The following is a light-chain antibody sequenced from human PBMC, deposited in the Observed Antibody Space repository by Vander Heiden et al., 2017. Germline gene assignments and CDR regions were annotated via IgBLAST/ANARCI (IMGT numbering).Light chain of an antibody. CDR3: QQYCSSLFT. J-gene: IGKJ3*01. V-gene: IGKV3-20*01. Sequence: EIVLTQSPGPLSLSPGERSTLSCRASQSVRSSYFAWYQQKPGQAPRLLIYGASSRATGIPDRFSGSGSVTDFTLTISRLEPEDFAVYYCQQYCSSLFTFGHGTKVDIK. CDR2: GAS. CDR1: QSVRSSY.